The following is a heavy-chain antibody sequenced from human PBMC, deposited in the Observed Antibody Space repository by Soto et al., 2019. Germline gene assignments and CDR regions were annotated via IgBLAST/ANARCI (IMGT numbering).Heavy chain of an antibody. J-gene: IGHJ5*02. D-gene: IGHD3-22*01. CDR3: AKDGEGYYDSSGYT. CDR2: ISGSGGST. CDR1: GFTFSSYA. Sequence: QPGGSLRLSCAASGFTFSSYAMSWVRQAPGKGLEWVSAISGSGGSTYYADSVKGRFTISRDNSKNTLYLQMNSLRAEDTAVYYCAKDGEGYYDSSGYTWGQGTLVTVSS. V-gene: IGHV3-23*01.